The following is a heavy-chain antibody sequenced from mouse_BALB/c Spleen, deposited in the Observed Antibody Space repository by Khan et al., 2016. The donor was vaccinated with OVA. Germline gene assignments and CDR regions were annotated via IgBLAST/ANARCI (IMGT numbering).Heavy chain of an antibody. Sequence: EVELVESGGGLVQPGGSLKLSCAASGFTFSSYGMSWVRQTPDKRLELVATINSNGGSTYYPDSVKGRFTISRDNAKNTLYLQMSSLKSEDTAMYYSARMARTINWGQGTTLTVSS. V-gene: IGHV5-6-3*01. CDR2: INSNGGST. CDR1: GFTFSSYG. J-gene: IGHJ2*01. CDR3: ARMARTIN.